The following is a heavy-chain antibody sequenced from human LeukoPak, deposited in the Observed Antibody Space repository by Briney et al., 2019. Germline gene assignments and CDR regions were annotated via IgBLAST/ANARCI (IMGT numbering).Heavy chain of an antibody. D-gene: IGHD5-18*01. Sequence: ASVKLSCTASGGTFSSYAISWVRQAPGQGLEWMGRIIPILGIANYAQKFQGRVTITAEKSTSTAYMELSSLRSEDTAVYYCVRDETGHSYGYHYGMDVWGQGTTVTVSS. CDR2: IIPILGIA. V-gene: IGHV1-69*04. CDR3: VRDETGHSYGYHYGMDV. CDR1: GGTFSSYA. J-gene: IGHJ6*02.